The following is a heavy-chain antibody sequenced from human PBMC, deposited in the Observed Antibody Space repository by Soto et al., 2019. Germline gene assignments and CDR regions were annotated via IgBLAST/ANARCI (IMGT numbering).Heavy chain of an antibody. J-gene: IGHJ4*02. CDR3: ARFKRHDYGDCYFDY. CDR1: GGSISSYY. Sequence: SETLSLTCTVSGGSISSYYWSWIRQPPGKGLEWIGYIYYSGSTNYNPSLKSRVTISVDTSKNQFSLKLSSVTAADTDVYYCARFKRHDYGDCYFDYWGQGTLVTVSS. V-gene: IGHV4-59*01. CDR2: IYYSGST. D-gene: IGHD4-17*01.